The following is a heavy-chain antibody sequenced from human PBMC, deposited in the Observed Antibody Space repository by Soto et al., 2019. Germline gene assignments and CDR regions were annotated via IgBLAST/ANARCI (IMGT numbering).Heavy chain of an antibody. V-gene: IGHV1-3*01. CDR3: ASSYYYDSSGYSSLYYYYGMDV. CDR2: INAGNGNT. J-gene: IGHJ6*02. Sequence: QVKLGQSGAEVKKPGASVKVSCKASGYTFTSYAMHWVRQAPGQRLEWMGWINAGNGNTKYSQMFQGRVTITRDTSASTAYMELSSLRSEDTAVYYCASSYYYDSSGYSSLYYYYGMDVWGQGTTVTVSS. D-gene: IGHD3-22*01. CDR1: GYTFTSYA.